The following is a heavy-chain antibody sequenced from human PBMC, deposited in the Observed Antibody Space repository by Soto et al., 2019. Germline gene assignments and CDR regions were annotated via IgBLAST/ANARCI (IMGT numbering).Heavy chain of an antibody. CDR2: ISYDESNK. D-gene: IGHD1-26*01. Sequence: GGSLRLSCAASGFTFSSYGMHWVRQAPGKGLEWVAVISYDESNKYYADSVKGRFTISRDNSKNTVYLQMNSLRAEDTAVYYCANDPSGSYGSDWGQGTLVPVSS. CDR3: ANDPSGSYGSD. V-gene: IGHV3-30*18. CDR1: GFTFSSYG. J-gene: IGHJ4*02.